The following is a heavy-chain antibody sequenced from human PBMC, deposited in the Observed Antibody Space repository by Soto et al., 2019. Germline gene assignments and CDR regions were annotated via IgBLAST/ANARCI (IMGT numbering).Heavy chain of an antibody. J-gene: IGHJ4*02. Sequence: EVQLVESGGGLVQPGGSLRLSCAASGFSFSTYWMSWVRQVPGAGLEWVANIKADGSETYYVDSVRGRFTISRNNGKTSLFLQLNSLRAEDTAVYYCAKGGHIDFCGQGTLVTVSS. D-gene: IGHD3-10*01. CDR2: IKADGSET. CDR3: AKGGHIDF. V-gene: IGHV3-7*03. CDR1: GFSFSTYW.